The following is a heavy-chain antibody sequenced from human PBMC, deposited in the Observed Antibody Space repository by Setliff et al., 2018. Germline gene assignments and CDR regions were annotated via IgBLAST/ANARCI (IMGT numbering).Heavy chain of an antibody. CDR1: GYTFTGYY. V-gene: IGHV1-2*02. D-gene: IGHD3-9*01. Sequence: GASVKVSCKASGYTFTGYYMHWVRQAPGQGLEWMGWINPNSGGREYAEAFQGRVTMTGDTSARTAFMELSGLTSDDTAVYYCAGPFDVGPYPRPIDGLDLWGQGTRVTVSS. J-gene: IGHJ3*01. CDR3: AGPFDVGPYPRPIDGLDL. CDR2: INPNSGGR.